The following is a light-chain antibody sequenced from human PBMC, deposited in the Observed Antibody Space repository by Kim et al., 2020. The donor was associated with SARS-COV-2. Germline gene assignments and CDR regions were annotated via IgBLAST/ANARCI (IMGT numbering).Light chain of an antibody. CDR3: QQYYGTLRT. CDR2: WAS. CDR1: QSVLYSSDNKNY. J-gene: IGKJ1*01. Sequence: DIVMTQSPDSLAVSLGERATINCKSSQSVLYSSDNKNYLAWYQQKPGQPPKLLIYWASTRESGVPDRFSGSGSGTDFTLTISSLQAEDVAVYYCQQYYGTLRTFGQGTKVDIK. V-gene: IGKV4-1*01.